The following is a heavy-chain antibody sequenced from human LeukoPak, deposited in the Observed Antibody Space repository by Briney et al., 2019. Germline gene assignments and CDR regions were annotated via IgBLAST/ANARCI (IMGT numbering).Heavy chain of an antibody. CDR3: AKDRVDGPFDY. V-gene: IGHV3-23*01. J-gene: IGHJ4*02. D-gene: IGHD2-15*01. CDR2: ISGSGGST. CDR1: GFTFSNYD. Sequence: GGSLRLSCAASGFTFSNYDMGWVRQAPGKGLEWVSSISGSGGSTYYADSVKGRFTISRDNSKNTLFLHMNSLRAEDTAVYYCAKDRVDGPFDYWGQGTLVTVSS.